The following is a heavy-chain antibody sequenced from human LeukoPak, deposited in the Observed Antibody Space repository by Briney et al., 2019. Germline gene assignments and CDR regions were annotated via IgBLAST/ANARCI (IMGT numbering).Heavy chain of an antibody. J-gene: IGHJ4*02. CDR1: GFTFTSSA. D-gene: IGHD4-23*01. CDR3: AAGHYGGKSTFDY. Sequence: GTSVKVSCKASGFTFTSSAMQWVRQARGQRLEWIGWIVVGSGNTNYAQKFQERVTITRDMSTSTAYMELSSLRSEDTAVYYCAAGHYGGKSTFDYWGQGTLVTVSS. CDR2: IVVGSGNT. V-gene: IGHV1-58*02.